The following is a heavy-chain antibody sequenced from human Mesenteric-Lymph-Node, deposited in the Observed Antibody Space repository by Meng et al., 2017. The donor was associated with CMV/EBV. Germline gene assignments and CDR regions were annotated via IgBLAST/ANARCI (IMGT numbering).Heavy chain of an antibody. J-gene: IGHJ6*02. CDR3: AKGDDSSYRGYHYSGLDV. Sequence: GESLKISFAASGFTFSSYAMSWVRQAPGKGLEWVSAISGSGGSTYYADSVKGRFTISRDNSKNTLYLQMNSLRAEDTAVYYCAKGDDSSYRGYHYSGLDVWGQGTTVTVSS. V-gene: IGHV3-23*01. CDR2: ISGSGGST. D-gene: IGHD2-2*01. CDR1: GFTFSSYA.